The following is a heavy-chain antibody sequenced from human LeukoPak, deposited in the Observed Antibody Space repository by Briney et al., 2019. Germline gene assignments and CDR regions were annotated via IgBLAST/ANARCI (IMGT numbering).Heavy chain of an antibody. CDR3: ARSTWELLKKVFDY. CDR2: ISSSSSYI. D-gene: IGHD1-26*01. Sequence: GGSLRLSCAASGFTFSSYSMNWVRQAPGKGLEWVSSISSSSSYIYYADSVKGRFTISRDNAKNSLYLQMNSLRAEDTAVYYCARSTWELLKKVFDYWGQGTLVTVSS. V-gene: IGHV3-21*01. J-gene: IGHJ4*02. CDR1: GFTFSSYS.